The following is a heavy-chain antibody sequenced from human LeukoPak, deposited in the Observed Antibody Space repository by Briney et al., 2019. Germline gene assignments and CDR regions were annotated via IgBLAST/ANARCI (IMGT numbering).Heavy chain of an antibody. CDR2: IYYSGST. CDR3: ARQVGYYDTSYYFDY. Sequence: SETLSLTCTVSGYSINSGYYWSWIRQPPGKRLEWIGSIYYSGSTYSNPTLKSRLTISVDTSKNQISLNLTSVTAADAAVYYCARQVGYYDTSYYFDYWGQGTLVTVSS. D-gene: IGHD3-22*01. CDR1: GYSINSGYY. J-gene: IGHJ4*02. V-gene: IGHV4-38-2*02.